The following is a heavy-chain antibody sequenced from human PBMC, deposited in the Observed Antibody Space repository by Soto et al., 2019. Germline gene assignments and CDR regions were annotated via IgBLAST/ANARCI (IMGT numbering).Heavy chain of an antibody. V-gene: IGHV3-23*01. CDR1: GFTFSSYA. J-gene: IGHJ4*02. CDR3: ASLSSGWTVPPLY. Sequence: GGSLRLSCAVSGFTFSSYAMSWVRQAPGKGLEWVSAISVSGGSTYYADSVKGRFTISRDNSKNTLYLQMNSLRAEDTAVYYCASLSSGWTVPPLYWGQGTLVTVSS. CDR2: ISVSGGST. D-gene: IGHD6-19*01.